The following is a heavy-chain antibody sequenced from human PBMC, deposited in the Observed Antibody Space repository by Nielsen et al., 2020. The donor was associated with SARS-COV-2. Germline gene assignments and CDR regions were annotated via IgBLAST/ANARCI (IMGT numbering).Heavy chain of an antibody. CDR1: GYSFTSYW. CDR2: IDPSDSYT. D-gene: IGHD1-26*01. V-gene: IGHV5-10-1*01. J-gene: IGHJ6*02. Sequence: KVSCKGSGYSFTSYWISWVRQMPGKGLEWMGRIDPSDSYTNYSPSFQGHVTISADKSISTAYLQWSSLKASDTATYYCARLPSYSGSYKRDYYYGMDVWGQGTTVTVSS. CDR3: ARLPSYSGSYKRDYYYGMDV.